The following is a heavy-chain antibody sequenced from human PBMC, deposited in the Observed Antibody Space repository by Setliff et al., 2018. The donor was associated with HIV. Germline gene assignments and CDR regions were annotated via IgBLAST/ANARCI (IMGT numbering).Heavy chain of an antibody. J-gene: IGHJ6*02. CDR3: AGFGELLDYYYGMDV. CDR2: IYYRGST. V-gene: IGHV4-39*07. CDR1: SGSISTSYY. D-gene: IGHD3-10*01. Sequence: SETLSLTCTVSSGSISTSYYWGWIRQPPGRGLEWIGSIYYRGSTYYNPSLKSRVTMSIDTSKNQFSLKLGSVTAADTAVYYCAGFGELLDYYYGMDVWGQGTTVTVSS.